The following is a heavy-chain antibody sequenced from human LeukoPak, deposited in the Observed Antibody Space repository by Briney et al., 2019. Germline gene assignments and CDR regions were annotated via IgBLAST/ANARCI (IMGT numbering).Heavy chain of an antibody. CDR2: IWYDGSNK. CDR1: GFTFSSYG. CDR3: ARESIAVATS. J-gene: IGHJ4*02. Sequence: SGGSLRLSCAASGFTFSSYGMHWVRQAPGKGLEWVAVIWYDGSNKYYADSVKGRFTISRDNAKNSLYLQMNSLRAEDTAVYYCARESIAVATSWGQGTLVTVSS. V-gene: IGHV3-33*01. D-gene: IGHD6-19*01.